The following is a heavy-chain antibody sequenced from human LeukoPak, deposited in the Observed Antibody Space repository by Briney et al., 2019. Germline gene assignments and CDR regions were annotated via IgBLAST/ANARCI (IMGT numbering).Heavy chain of an antibody. CDR2: INPSGGST. CDR1: GYTFTSYY. CDR3: ASLAYCGGDCYQWGKWEAFDI. V-gene: IGHV1-46*03. Sequence: ASVKVSCKASGYTFTSYYMHWVRQAPGQGLEWMGIINPSGGSTSYAQKFQGRVTMTRDTSTSTVYMELSSLTSEDTAVYYCASLAYCGGDCYQWGKWEAFDIWGQGTMVTVSS. D-gene: IGHD2-21*01. J-gene: IGHJ3*02.